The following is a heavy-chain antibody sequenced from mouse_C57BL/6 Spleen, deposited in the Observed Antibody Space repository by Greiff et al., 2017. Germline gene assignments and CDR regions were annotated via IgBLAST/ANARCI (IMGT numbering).Heavy chain of an antibody. CDR3: ARGDGSYWYFDV. CDR2: IDPEDGET. CDR1: GFNIQDYY. D-gene: IGHD1-1*01. J-gene: IGHJ1*03. Sequence: VQLQQSGAELVKPGASVKLSCTASGFNIQDYYMHWVKQRTEQGLAWIGRIDPEDGETKYAPKFQGKATITADTSSNTAYLQLSSLTSEDTAVYYCARGDGSYWYFDVWGTGTTVTVSS. V-gene: IGHV14-2*01.